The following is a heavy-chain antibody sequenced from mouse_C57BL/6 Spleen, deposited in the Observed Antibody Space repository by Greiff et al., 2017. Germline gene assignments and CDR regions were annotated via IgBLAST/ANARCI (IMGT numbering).Heavy chain of an antibody. V-gene: IGHV1-61*01. Sequence: VQLQQPGAELVRPGSSVKLSCKASGYTFTSYWMAWVKQRPGQGLEWIGNIYPSDSETHYNQKFKDKATLTVDKSSSTAYMQLSSLTSEDSAVXYCARRASLYYYAMDYWGQGTSVTVSS. J-gene: IGHJ4*01. CDR2: IYPSDSET. CDR1: GYTFTSYW. CDR3: ARRASLYYYAMDY. D-gene: IGHD6-1*01.